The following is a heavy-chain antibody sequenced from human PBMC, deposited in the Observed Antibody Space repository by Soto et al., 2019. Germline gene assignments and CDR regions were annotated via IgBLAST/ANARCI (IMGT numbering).Heavy chain of an antibody. Sequence: QLQLQESGSGLVKPSQTLSLTCAVSGGSISSGGYSWSWIRQPPGKGLEWIGYIHHSGCTYYNPSRKRRVTISVDGAKNQFSPKLSSVAGGETAVYYCAAGGGLPRYYWGQGTLVTVSS. CDR1: GGSISSGGYS. CDR2: IHHSGCT. V-gene: IGHV4-30-2*01. CDR3: AAGGGLPRYY. J-gene: IGHJ4*02. D-gene: IGHD5-12*01.